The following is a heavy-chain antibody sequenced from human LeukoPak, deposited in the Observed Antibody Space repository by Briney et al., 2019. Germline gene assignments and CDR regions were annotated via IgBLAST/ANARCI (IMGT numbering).Heavy chain of an antibody. Sequence: GGSLRLSCAAPGFTFSSYSMNWVRQAPGKGLEWVSSISSSSSYIYYADSVKGRFTISRDNAKNSVYLQMNSLRAEDTAMYYCARWYDYDSKGYSYYFDYWGQGTLVTVSS. CDR3: ARWYDYDSKGYSYYFDY. V-gene: IGHV3-21*01. D-gene: IGHD3-22*01. CDR2: ISSSSSYI. J-gene: IGHJ4*02. CDR1: GFTFSSYS.